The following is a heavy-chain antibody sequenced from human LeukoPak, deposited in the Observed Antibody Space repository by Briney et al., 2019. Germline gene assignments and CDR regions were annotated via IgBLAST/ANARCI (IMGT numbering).Heavy chain of an antibody. Sequence: SETLSLTCTVSGGSISSGSYYWSWIRQPAGKGLEWIGRIYTSGSTNYNPSLKSRVTISVDTSKNQFSLKLSSVTAADTAVYYCAREGTYCSSTSCSWYFDLWGRGTLVTVSS. CDR3: AREGTYCSSTSCSWYFDL. D-gene: IGHD2-2*01. J-gene: IGHJ2*01. V-gene: IGHV4-61*02. CDR2: IYTSGST. CDR1: GGSISSGSYY.